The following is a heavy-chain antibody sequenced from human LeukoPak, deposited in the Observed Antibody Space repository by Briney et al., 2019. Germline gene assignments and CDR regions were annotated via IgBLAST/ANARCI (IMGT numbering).Heavy chain of an antibody. D-gene: IGHD6-19*01. CDR3: AKGVNVAVAVTGLDY. CDR1: GFTSDDFA. Sequence: GRSLRLSCAASGFTSDDFAMHWVRQAPGKGLEWVSGISWNSASISYADSVKGRFTISRNNAKNSLYLQMNSLSPEDTAVYYCAKGVNVAVAVTGLDYWGQGTLVTVSS. J-gene: IGHJ4*02. V-gene: IGHV3-9*02. CDR2: ISWNSASI.